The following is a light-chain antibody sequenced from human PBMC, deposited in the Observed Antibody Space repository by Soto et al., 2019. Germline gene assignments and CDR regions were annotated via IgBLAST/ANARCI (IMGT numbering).Light chain of an antibody. V-gene: IGKV3-11*01. CDR3: QQRSNWPPYT. CDR1: QSVSSY. Sequence: EIVLTQSPATLSLSPGERATLSCRASQSVSSYLAWYQQKPGQAPRLLIYDASNRATGIPARFSGSGSGTDFTLTISSLEPEDFAVYYCQQRSNWPPYTFDQGTSWRSN. CDR2: DAS. J-gene: IGKJ2*01.